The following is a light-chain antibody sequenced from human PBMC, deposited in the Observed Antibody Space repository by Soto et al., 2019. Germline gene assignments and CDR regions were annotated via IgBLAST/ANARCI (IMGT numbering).Light chain of an antibody. CDR3: CSYTSDLTPYV. J-gene: IGLJ1*01. V-gene: IGLV2-14*03. Sequence: QSVLTQPPSVSGAPGQRVTISCTGTSSDIGAHDDVSWYQQHPGKVPKLLIYGVTDRPSGISNRFSGSKSGNVASLTISGLQAEDEADYYCCSYTSDLTPYVFGTGTKVTVL. CDR1: SSDIGAHDD. CDR2: GVT.